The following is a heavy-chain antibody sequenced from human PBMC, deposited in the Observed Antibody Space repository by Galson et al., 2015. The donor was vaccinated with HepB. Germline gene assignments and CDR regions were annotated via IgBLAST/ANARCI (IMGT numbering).Heavy chain of an antibody. D-gene: IGHD3-22*01. V-gene: IGHV1-69*13. CDR1: GVTFSNYA. J-gene: IGHJ4*02. CDR3: ARQFDSTGFYAY. CDR2: ITPIFRTA. Sequence: SVKVSCKASGVTFSNYAISWVRQAPGQGLQWMGGITPIFRTANYAQKFQGRVTITADESTSTAYMELSSLTSEDTAVYFCARQFDSTGFYAYWGQGTLVTVSS.